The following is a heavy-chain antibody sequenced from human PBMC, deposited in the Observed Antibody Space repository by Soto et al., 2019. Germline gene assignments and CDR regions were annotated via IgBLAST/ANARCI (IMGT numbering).Heavy chain of an antibody. J-gene: IGHJ6*02. V-gene: IGHV5-51*01. CDR1: GYSFASYW. CDR3: ARRVGAGGKSGLDV. D-gene: IGHD1-26*01. Sequence: GEVLEICCKGGGYSFASYWIGWVRQMPGKGLEWMGIIYPGDSDTRYTPTFQGKVTISADKSISTAYLQWSSLKASDTAMYYCARRVGAGGKSGLDVWGQGTTVTVSS. CDR2: IYPGDSDT.